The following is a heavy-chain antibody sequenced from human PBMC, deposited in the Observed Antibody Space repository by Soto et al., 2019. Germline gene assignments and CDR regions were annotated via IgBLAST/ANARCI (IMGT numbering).Heavy chain of an antibody. Sequence: PGGSLRLSCAASGFTFSSYSMNWVRQAPGKGLEWVSSISSSSSYIYYADSVKGRFTISRDNAKNSLYLQMNSLRAEDTAVYYGARNSGYDWDFDDWGQGTLVTVYS. J-gene: IGHJ4*02. D-gene: IGHD5-12*01. CDR2: ISSSSSYI. CDR1: GFTFSSYS. CDR3: ARNSGYDWDFDD. V-gene: IGHV3-21*01.